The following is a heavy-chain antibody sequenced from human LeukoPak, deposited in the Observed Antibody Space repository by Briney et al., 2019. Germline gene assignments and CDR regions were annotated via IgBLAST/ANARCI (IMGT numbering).Heavy chain of an antibody. J-gene: IGHJ3*02. CDR1: GYTFTSYG. D-gene: IGHD3-10*01. Sequence: ASVKVSCKASGYTFTSYGISWVRQAPGQGLEWMGWISAYNGNTNYAQKLQGRVTMTTDTSTSTAYMELRSLRSDDTAVYYCARDMETYYYGSGHASDIWGQGTMVTVSS. V-gene: IGHV1-18*01. CDR2: ISAYNGNT. CDR3: ARDMETYYYGSGHASDI.